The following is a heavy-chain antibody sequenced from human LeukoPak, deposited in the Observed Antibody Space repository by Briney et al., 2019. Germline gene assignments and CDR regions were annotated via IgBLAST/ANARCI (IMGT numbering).Heavy chain of an antibody. Sequence: GGSLRLSCEASGFTFSNYAMSWVRQAPGKGLEWVSGIIDSGDITYYANFVKGRFTISRDNSKNTLYLQMNSLRAEDTAVYYCAKLGGQEVYNYYVGVWGKGTTVAVSS. J-gene: IGHJ6*03. CDR2: IIDSGDIT. D-gene: IGHD3-16*01. V-gene: IGHV3-23*01. CDR3: AKLGGQEVYNYYVGV. CDR1: GFTFSNYA.